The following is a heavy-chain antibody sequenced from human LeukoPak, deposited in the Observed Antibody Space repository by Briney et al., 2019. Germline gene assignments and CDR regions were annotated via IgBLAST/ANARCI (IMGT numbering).Heavy chain of an antibody. V-gene: IGHV3-21*01. D-gene: IGHD3-10*01. CDR3: ARGLTGGITMVRGANRPQNFDY. CDR2: ISSSSGCI. Sequence: GGSLRLSCAASGFTFSSYTMNWVRQAPGKGLEWVSSISSSSGCIYYADSLKGRVTISRDNAKNSLYLQMKGLRPEATAVYYCARGLTGGITMVRGANRPQNFDYWGQGTLVTVSS. CDR1: GFTFSSYT. J-gene: IGHJ4*02.